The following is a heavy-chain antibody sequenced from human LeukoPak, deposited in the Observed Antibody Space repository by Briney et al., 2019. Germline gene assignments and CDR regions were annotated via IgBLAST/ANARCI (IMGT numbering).Heavy chain of an antibody. CDR2: INPSGGST. Sequence: ASVKVSCKASGYTFTSYYMHWVRQAPGQGLEWMGIINPSGGSTSYAQKFQGRVTMTRDTSTSTAYMELRSLRSDDTAVYYCARDYYDYVWGSYRPFDYYYYYYYMDVWGKGTTVTISS. CDR3: ARDYYDYVWGSYRPFDYYYYYYYMDV. D-gene: IGHD3-16*02. J-gene: IGHJ6*03. CDR1: GYTFTSYY. V-gene: IGHV1-46*01.